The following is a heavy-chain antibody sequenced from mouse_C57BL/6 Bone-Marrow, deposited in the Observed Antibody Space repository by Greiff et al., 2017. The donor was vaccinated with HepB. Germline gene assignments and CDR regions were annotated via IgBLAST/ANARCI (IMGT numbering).Heavy chain of an antibody. J-gene: IGHJ1*03. CDR3: ARWGYFDV. Sequence: EVQLQQSGPGLVKPSQSLSLTCSVTGYSITSGYYWNWIRQFPGNKLEWMGYISYDGSNNYNPSLKNRISITRDTSKNQFFLKLNSVTTEDTATYYCARWGYFDVWGTGTTVTVSS. CDR2: ISYDGSN. V-gene: IGHV3-6*01. CDR1: GYSITSGYY.